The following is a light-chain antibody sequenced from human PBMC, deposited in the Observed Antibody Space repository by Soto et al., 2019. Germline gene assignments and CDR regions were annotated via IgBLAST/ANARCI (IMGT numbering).Light chain of an antibody. CDR3: QHYGSSWT. CDR1: QSVRNSD. V-gene: IGKV3-20*01. CDR2: GAS. Sequence: EIMLTHSPGTLSLAPEERATLSCRASQSVRNSDLAWYQQKPGQAPRLLIYGASSRATGIPDRFSGSGSGTDFTLTSSRLEPEEFAVYYCQHYGSSWTFGQGTKVDI. J-gene: IGKJ1*01.